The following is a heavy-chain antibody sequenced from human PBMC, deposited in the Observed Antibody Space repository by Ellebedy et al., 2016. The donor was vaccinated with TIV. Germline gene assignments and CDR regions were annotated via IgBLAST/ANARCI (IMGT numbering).Heavy chain of an antibody. CDR3: ARNRYCSRGNCYALVY. Sequence: GESLKIYCAASGFSFSSYWLHWLRHPRGKGLVRVSHNNSDGSSTIYADSVKGRFTIPRDKANNTLYLQMNSLRAEDTAVYYCARNRYCSRGNCYALVYWGQGTLVTVSS. D-gene: IGHD2-15*01. J-gene: IGHJ4*02. CDR2: NNSDGSST. V-gene: IGHV3-74*01. CDR1: GFSFSSYW.